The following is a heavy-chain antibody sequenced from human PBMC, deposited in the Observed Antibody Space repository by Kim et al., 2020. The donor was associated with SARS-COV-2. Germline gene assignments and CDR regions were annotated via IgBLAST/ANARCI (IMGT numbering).Heavy chain of an antibody. Sequence: SETLSLTCAVYGGSFSGYSWSWIRQPPGKGLEWIGEINHSGSTNSNPSLKSRVTISVDTSKNQFSLKLSSVTAADTAVYYCASTVQGSSIYFYYYYMDVWGEGTMVTVSS. CDR2: INHSGST. J-gene: IGHJ6*03. D-gene: IGHD6-13*01. CDR1: GGSFSGYS. CDR3: ASTVQGSSIYFYYYYMDV. V-gene: IGHV4-34*01.